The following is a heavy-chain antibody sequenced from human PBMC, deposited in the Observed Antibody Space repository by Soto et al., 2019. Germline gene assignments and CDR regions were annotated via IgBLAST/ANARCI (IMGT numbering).Heavy chain of an antibody. CDR3: ARVATMIVQGLNWFDP. J-gene: IGHJ5*02. Sequence: SVKVSCKAPGGTFSSYAISWVRQAPGQGLEWMGGIIPIFGTANYAQKFQGRVTITADESTSTAYMELSSLRSEDTAVYYCARVATMIVQGLNWFDPWGQGTLVTVSS. CDR2: IIPIFGTA. CDR1: GGTFSSYA. D-gene: IGHD3-22*01. V-gene: IGHV1-69*13.